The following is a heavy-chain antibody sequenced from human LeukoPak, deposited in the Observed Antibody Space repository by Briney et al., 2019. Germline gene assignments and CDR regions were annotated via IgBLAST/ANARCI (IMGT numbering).Heavy chain of an antibody. CDR1: GGSISSYY. D-gene: IGHD5-12*01. CDR2: IYGSGST. CDR3: ARVLGATLHYFDY. V-gene: IGHV4-59*12. Sequence: SETLSLTCTVSGGSISSYYWSWIRQPPGKGLEWIGHIYGSGSTNYNPSLKSRVTLSVDTSKNQFSLKLSSVTAADTAVYYCARVLGATLHYFDYWGQGTLVTVSS. J-gene: IGHJ4*02.